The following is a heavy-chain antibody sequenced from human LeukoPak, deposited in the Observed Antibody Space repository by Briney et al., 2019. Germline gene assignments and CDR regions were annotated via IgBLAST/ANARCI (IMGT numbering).Heavy chain of an antibody. D-gene: IGHD3-10*02. V-gene: IGHV4-34*01. CDR3: ARGKSGLFGELLRGSWFDP. Sequence: SETLSLTCAVYGGSFSGYYWSWIRQPPGKGLEWIGEVNHSGSTNYNPSLKSRVTISVDTSKNQFSLKLSSVTAADTAVYYCARGKSGLFGELLRGSWFDPWGQRTLVTVSS. CDR1: GGSFSGYY. CDR2: VNHSGST. J-gene: IGHJ5*02.